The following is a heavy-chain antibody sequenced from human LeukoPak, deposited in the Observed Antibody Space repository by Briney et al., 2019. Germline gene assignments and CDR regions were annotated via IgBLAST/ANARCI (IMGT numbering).Heavy chain of an antibody. V-gene: IGHV3-23*01. D-gene: IGHD6-13*01. J-gene: IGHJ4*02. CDR2: ISGNGVTT. CDR3: ARGYSSSWNYFDY. CDR1: GFTFSNYA. Sequence: GGSLRLSCAASGFTFSNYAMTWVRQAPGKGLEWVSCISGNGVTTYYADSVKGRFTISRDNSKSTLSLQMNSLRAEDTATYYCARGYSSSWNYFDYWGQGTLVTVSS.